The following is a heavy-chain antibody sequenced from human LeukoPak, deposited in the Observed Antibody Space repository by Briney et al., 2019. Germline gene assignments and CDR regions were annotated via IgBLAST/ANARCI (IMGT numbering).Heavy chain of an antibody. CDR1: GFTFSNYW. CDR3: ARDRATTMFDY. Sequence: GGSLRLSCAASGFTFSNYWVHWVRQAPGKGLVWVSRINSDGSSTTYADSVKGRFTISRDNAKNTLYLQMNSLRADDTAVYYCARDRATTMFDYWAQGTLVTVSS. CDR2: INSDGSST. V-gene: IGHV3-74*01. J-gene: IGHJ4*02. D-gene: IGHD5-24*01.